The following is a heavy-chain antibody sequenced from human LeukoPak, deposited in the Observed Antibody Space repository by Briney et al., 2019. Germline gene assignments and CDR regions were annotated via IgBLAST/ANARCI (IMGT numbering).Heavy chain of an antibody. CDR3: ARGGVYCSSVSCSVDY. Sequence: GGSLRLSCTASGFTFGDYAMSWFRQAPGKGPEWVGFIRSKAYGGTTENAASVKGRFTISRDDSKSIAYLQMNSLKTEDTAVYYCARGGVYCSSVSCSVDYWGQGILVTVSS. CDR1: GFTFGDYA. CDR2: IRSKAYGGTT. V-gene: IGHV3-49*03. D-gene: IGHD2-2*01. J-gene: IGHJ4*02.